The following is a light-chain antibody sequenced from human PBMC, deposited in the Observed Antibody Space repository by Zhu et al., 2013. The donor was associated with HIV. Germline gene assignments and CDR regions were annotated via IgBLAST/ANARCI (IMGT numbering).Light chain of an antibody. CDR3: QQYGSTFTWT. CDR1: ESVTSNS. V-gene: IGKV3-20*01. CDR2: SSS. J-gene: IGKJ1*01. Sequence: EIVLTQSPATLSLSPGERATLSCRATESVTSNSLAWYQQKPGQAPRLLIHSSSDRATGIPDRFSGSGSGRDFTLTISRLEPEDSGLYYCQQYGSTFTWTFGQGTKVEIK.